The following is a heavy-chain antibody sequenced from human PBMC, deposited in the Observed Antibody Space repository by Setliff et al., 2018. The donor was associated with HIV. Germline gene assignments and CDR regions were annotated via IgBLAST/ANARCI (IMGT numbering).Heavy chain of an antibody. CDR1: GYTFPSYD. V-gene: IGHV1-8*01. D-gene: IGHD4-4*01. J-gene: IGHJ6*02. CDR3: ARVGRLHYLTPFYYYGMDV. CDR2: MNPNSGNT. Sequence: GASVKVSCKASGYTFPSYDINWVRQATGQGLEWMGWMNPNSGNTGYAQKLQGRLTMTRNTSISTVNMELSSLRSEDTAVYFCARVGRLHYLTPFYYYGMDVWGQGTTVTVSS.